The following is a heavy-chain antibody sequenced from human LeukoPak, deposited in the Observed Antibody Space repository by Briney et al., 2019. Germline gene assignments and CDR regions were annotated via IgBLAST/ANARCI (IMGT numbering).Heavy chain of an antibody. Sequence: SETLSLTCTVSGGSISSYYWSWIRQPPGKGLEWIGYIYYSGSTYYNPSLKSRVTISVDTSKNQFSLKLSSVTAADTAVYYCARSGDWNYGGERWGQGTLVTVSS. J-gene: IGHJ4*02. CDR1: GGSISSYY. CDR3: ARSGDWNYGGER. V-gene: IGHV4-59*06. D-gene: IGHD1-7*01. CDR2: IYYSGST.